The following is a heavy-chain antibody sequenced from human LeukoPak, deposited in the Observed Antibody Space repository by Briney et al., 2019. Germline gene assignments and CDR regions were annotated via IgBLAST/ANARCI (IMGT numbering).Heavy chain of an antibody. CDR3: ARGLPQSGVDY. Sequence: SETLSLTCTVSGGSISNYYWSWIRQPPGKGLEWIGDIFYSGSTNYNPSLKSRVTISVDTSKNQFSLKLRHVTTADTAVYYCARGLPQSGVDYWGQGTLVTVSS. D-gene: IGHD3-10*01. CDR1: GGSISNYY. V-gene: IGHV4-59*01. J-gene: IGHJ4*02. CDR2: IFYSGST.